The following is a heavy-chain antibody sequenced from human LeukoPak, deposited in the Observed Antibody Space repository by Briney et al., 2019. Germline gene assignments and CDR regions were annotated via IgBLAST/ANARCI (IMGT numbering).Heavy chain of an antibody. CDR3: ARGVRYCSSTSCYAAGDY. J-gene: IGHJ4*02. Sequence: PGGSLRLSCAASGFTFSSYWMHWVRQAPGKGLVWVSRINSDGSSTSYADSVKGRFTISRDNAKNTLYLQMNSLRAEDTAVYYCARGVRYCSSTSCYAAGDYWGQGTLVTVSS. V-gene: IGHV3-74*01. CDR1: GFTFSSYW. CDR2: INSDGSST. D-gene: IGHD2-2*01.